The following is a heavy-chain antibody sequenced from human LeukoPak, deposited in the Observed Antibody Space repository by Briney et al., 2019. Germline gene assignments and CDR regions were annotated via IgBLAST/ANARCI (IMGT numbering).Heavy chain of an antibody. J-gene: IGHJ3*02. Sequence: GGSLRLSCAASGSTVSSSYMNWVRQVPGKGLEWVSVIYNVGATNYADSVKGRFTISRDSSKNTLYLQMNSLRLEDTAVYYCATRGADNYDSRRNYYGDAFDIWGQGTMVTVSS. CDR2: IYNVGAT. CDR1: GSTVSSSY. D-gene: IGHD3-22*01. V-gene: IGHV3-66*02. CDR3: ATRGADNYDSRRNYYGDAFDI.